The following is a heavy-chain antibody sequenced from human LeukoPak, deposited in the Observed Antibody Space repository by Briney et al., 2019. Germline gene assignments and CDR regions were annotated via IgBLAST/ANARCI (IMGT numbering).Heavy chain of an antibody. CDR2: ISGSGGST. J-gene: IGHJ4*02. Sequence: GGSLRLSCAASGFTFSSYAMSWVRQAPGKGLEWVSAISGSGGSTYYADSVKGRFILSRDNSKNTLDLQMNSLTDDDTDVYYCATVPPTANTEYLAYCRQRRLLTV. CDR3: ATVPPTANTEYLAY. V-gene: IGHV3-23*01. CDR1: GFTFSSYA.